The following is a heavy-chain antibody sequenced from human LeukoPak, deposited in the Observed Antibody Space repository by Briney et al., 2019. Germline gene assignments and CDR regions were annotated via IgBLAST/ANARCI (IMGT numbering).Heavy chain of an antibody. D-gene: IGHD4-17*01. J-gene: IGHJ4*02. CDR2: IYYSGST. CDR3: ARGDYGDYVRSLYFDY. V-gene: IGHV4-59*01. CDR1: GGSISSYH. Sequence: SETLSLTCTVSGGSISSYHWSWIRQPPGKGLEWIGYIYYSGSTNYNPSLKSRVTISVDTSKNQFSLKLSSVTAADTAVYYCARGDYGDYVRSLYFDYWGQGTLVTVSS.